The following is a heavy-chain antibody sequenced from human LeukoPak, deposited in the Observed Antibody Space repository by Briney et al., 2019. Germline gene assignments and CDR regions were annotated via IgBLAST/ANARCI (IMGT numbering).Heavy chain of an antibody. CDR1: GFTFSRYG. J-gene: IGHJ5*02. CDR2: IRYDGSNK. Sequence: GGSLRLSCAASGFTFSRYGMHWVRQAPGKGLEWVAFIRYDGSNKYYADSVKGRFTISRDNSKNTLYLQMNSLRAEDTAAYYCARGTSSSSSWHWFDPWGQGTLVTVSS. D-gene: IGHD6-6*01. V-gene: IGHV3-30*02. CDR3: ARGTSSSSSWHWFDP.